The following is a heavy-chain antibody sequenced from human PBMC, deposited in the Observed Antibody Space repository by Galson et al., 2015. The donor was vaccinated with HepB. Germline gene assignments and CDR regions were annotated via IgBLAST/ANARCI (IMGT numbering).Heavy chain of an antibody. Sequence: SVKVSCKASGYTFTGYYMHWVRQAPGQGLEWMGWINPNSGGTNYAQKFQGRVTMTRDTSISTAYMELSRLRSDDTAVYYCARDSPWLGSPLFDPWGQGTLVTVSS. CDR2: INPNSGGT. V-gene: IGHV1-2*02. J-gene: IGHJ5*02. CDR3: ARDSPWLGSPLFDP. D-gene: IGHD3-22*01. CDR1: GYTFTGYY.